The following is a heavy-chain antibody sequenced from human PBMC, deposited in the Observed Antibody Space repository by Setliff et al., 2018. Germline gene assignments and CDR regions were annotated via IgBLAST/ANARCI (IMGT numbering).Heavy chain of an antibody. Sequence: ASVKVSCKTSGYTFSNYGVSWVRQAPGQGLEWMGWISPYNGVTNYAQRFQGRVTMTTDTSTSTAYMELKDLTSDDTALYYCARINFYVSSGFYYASDYWGQGTLVTVSS. J-gene: IGHJ4*02. CDR2: ISPYNGVT. CDR3: ARINFYVSSGFYYASDY. V-gene: IGHV1-18*01. D-gene: IGHD3-22*01. CDR1: GYTFSNYG.